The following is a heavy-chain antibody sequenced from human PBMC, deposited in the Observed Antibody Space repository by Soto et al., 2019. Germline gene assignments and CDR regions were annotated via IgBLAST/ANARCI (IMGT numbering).Heavy chain of an antibody. CDR2: ISGSGGST. Sequence: GGSLRLSCAASGFTFSSYSMNWVRQAPGKGLEWVSAISGSGGSTYYADSVKGRFTISRDNSKNTLYLRMNSLRAEDTAVYYCAKAARLWFGELLSDYWGQGTLVTVSS. CDR1: GFTFSSYS. CDR3: AKAARLWFGELLSDY. D-gene: IGHD3-10*01. V-gene: IGHV3-23*01. J-gene: IGHJ4*02.